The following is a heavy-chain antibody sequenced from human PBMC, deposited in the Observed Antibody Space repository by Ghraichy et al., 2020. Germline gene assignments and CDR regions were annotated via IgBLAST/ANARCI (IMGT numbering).Heavy chain of an antibody. CDR2: ISSSGSTI. J-gene: IGHJ4*02. CDR3: ARDPNYGDYDGY. D-gene: IGHD4-17*01. V-gene: IGHV3-48*03. CDR1: GFTFSSYE. Sequence: GGSLRLSCAASGFTFSSYEMNWVRQAPGKGLEWVSYISSSGSTIYYADSVKGRFTISRDNAKNSLYLQMNSLRAEDTAVYYCARDPNYGDYDGYWGQGTLVTVSS.